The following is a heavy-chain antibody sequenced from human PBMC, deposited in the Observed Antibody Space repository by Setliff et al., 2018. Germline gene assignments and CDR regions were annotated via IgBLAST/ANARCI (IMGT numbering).Heavy chain of an antibody. Sequence: ASVKVSCKAFGYPFTGYYYNHWVRQAPGQGPEWMGWINPNTGGTTYAQKFQGRITMTRDTSLTTTYMELSGLRVEDTAVYYCARSRRYCSLTSCFTPLDYWGQGTLVT. CDR2: INPNTGGT. V-gene: IGHV1-2*02. CDR1: GYPFTGYY. CDR3: ARSRRYCSLTSCFTPLDY. J-gene: IGHJ4*02. D-gene: IGHD2-2*02.